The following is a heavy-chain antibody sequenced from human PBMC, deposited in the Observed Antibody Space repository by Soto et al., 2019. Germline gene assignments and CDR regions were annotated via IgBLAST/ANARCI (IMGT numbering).Heavy chain of an antibody. V-gene: IGHV5-51*01. J-gene: IGHJ4*01. Sequence: EVQLVQSGAEVKKPGESLKISRKGSGYMFSKYWIAWVRQMPGKGLEWMGIIYPDDSATRYSPSFQGQVPISADKSTTTAYLQCNSLKASDTSMYYCARPPDDTCYENSFDYWGHASPVSVSS. CDR1: GYMFSKYW. D-gene: IGHD5-12*01. CDR2: IYPDDSAT. CDR3: ARPPDDTCYENSFDY.